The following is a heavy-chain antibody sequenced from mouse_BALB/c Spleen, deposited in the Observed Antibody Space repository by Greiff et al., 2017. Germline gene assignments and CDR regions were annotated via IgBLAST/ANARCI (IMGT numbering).Heavy chain of an antibody. CDR2: ISYSGST. Sequence: EVQLQESGPGLVKPSQSLSLTCTVTGYSITSDYAWNWIRQFPGNKLEWMGYISYSGSTSYNPSLKSRISITRDTSKNQFFLQLNSVTTEDTATYYCARSLTGTGFAYWGQGTLVTVSA. J-gene: IGHJ3*01. CDR1: GYSITSDYA. D-gene: IGHD4-1*01. V-gene: IGHV3-2*02. CDR3: ARSLTGTGFAY.